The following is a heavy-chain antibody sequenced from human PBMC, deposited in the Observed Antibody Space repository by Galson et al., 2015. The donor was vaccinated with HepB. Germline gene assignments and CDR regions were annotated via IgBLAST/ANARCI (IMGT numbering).Heavy chain of an antibody. CDR3: AGARWFGELLTLYYFDY. Sequence: SVKVSCKASGGTFSSYAISWVRQAPGQGLEWMGGIIPIFGTANYAQKFQGRVTITADESTSTAYMELSSLRSEDTAVYYCAGARWFGELLTLYYFDYWGQGTLVTVSS. CDR1: GGTFSSYA. J-gene: IGHJ4*02. CDR2: IIPIFGTA. V-gene: IGHV1-69*13. D-gene: IGHD3-10*01.